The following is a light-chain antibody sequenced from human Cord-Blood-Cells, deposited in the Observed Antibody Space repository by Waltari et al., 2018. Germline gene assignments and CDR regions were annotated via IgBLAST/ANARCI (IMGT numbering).Light chain of an antibody. CDR2: AAS. Sequence: DIQMTQSPSSLSASVGDRVTITCRASQSISSYLNWYQQKPVKAPKLLIYAASSLQSGGPSRFSGSGSGTDFTLTISSLQPEDFATYYCQQSYSTPFTFGPGTKVDIK. CDR1: QSISSY. V-gene: IGKV1-39*01. J-gene: IGKJ3*01. CDR3: QQSYSTPFT.